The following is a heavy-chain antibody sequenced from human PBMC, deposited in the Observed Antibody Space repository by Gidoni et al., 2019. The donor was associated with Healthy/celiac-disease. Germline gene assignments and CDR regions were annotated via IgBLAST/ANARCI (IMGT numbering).Heavy chain of an antibody. Sequence: QVQLVQSGAEVKKPGSSVKVSCKASGGTFSSYAISWVRQAPGQGLEWMGGIIPIFGTANYAQKFQGRVTITADESTSTAYMELSSLRSEDTAVYYCASGSGGSYLTWDEYFQHWGQGTLVTVSS. CDR2: IIPIFGTA. V-gene: IGHV1-69*01. CDR1: GGTFSSYA. D-gene: IGHD1-26*01. CDR3: ASGSGGSYLTWDEYFQH. J-gene: IGHJ1*01.